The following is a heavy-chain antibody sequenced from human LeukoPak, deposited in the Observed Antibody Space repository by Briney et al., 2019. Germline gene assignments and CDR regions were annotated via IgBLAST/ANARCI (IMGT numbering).Heavy chain of an antibody. J-gene: IGHJ4*02. Sequence: TSETLSLTCTVSGGSISSSSYYWGWIRQPPGKGLEWIGSIYYSGSTYYNPSLKSRVTISVDTSKNQFSLKLSSVTAADTAVYYCARQRGDGYNHFDYWGQGTLVTVSS. CDR1: GGSISSSSYY. CDR2: IYYSGST. D-gene: IGHD5-24*01. V-gene: IGHV4-39*01. CDR3: ARQRGDGYNHFDY.